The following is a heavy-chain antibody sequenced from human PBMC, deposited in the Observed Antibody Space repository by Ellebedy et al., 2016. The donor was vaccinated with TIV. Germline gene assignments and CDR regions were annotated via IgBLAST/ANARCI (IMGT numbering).Heavy chain of an antibody. CDR2: ISNGGDTI. CDR1: GLASSTYT. CDR3: ARGKGGSDPRGWFDP. Sequence: GESLTISCVASGLASSTYTMNWVRQTPGKGLEWVACISNGGDTIYYGDSVKGRFTVSRDNAKNSMLLQMSSLRAEDTAVYYCARGKGGSDPRGWFDPWGQGTLVTVSS. D-gene: IGHD3-10*01. V-gene: IGHV3-48*04. J-gene: IGHJ5*02.